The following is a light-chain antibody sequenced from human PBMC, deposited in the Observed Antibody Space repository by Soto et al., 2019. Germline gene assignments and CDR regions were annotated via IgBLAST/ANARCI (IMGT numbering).Light chain of an antibody. J-gene: IGLJ3*02. V-gene: IGLV1-47*01. CDR3: AAWDDSLSGWL. CDR2: RSN. Sequence: QSVLTQPPSASGTPGQRVTISCSGSSSNIGTNYVYWYQQFPGTAPKLLIHRSNQRPSGVPDRFSGSKSGTSASLAISGLRSEDEAHYFCAAWDDSLSGWLFGGGTKLTVL. CDR1: SSNIGTNY.